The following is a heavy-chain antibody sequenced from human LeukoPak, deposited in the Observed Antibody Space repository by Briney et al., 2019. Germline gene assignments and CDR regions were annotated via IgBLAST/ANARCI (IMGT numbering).Heavy chain of an antibody. V-gene: IGHV4-59*01. CDR2: IYYSGST. Sequence: SETLSLTCTVSGGSISSYYWSWIRQPPGKGLELIGYIYYSGSTNYNPSLKSRVTIPVDTSKNQFSLKLSSVTAADTAVYYCARAPGYGGNWFDPWGQGTLVTVSS. J-gene: IGHJ5*02. CDR3: ARAPGYGGNWFDP. D-gene: IGHD4-23*01. CDR1: GGSISSYY.